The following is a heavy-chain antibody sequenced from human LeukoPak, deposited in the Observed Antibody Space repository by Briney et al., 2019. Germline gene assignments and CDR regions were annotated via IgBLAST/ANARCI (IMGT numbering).Heavy chain of an antibody. CDR1: GFTFGGYA. Sequence: PGGSLKLSCKASGFTFGGYAMTWVRQAPGKGLEWVSSISGGSEDSYYADSVKGRFTISRDNSRSTLYLQMDSLRADDTAVYYCGRTIAQYSNSWLYYFYGLDVWGQGTTVTVSS. CDR2: ISGGSEDS. CDR3: GRTIAQYSNSWLYYFYGLDV. J-gene: IGHJ6*02. V-gene: IGHV3-23*01. D-gene: IGHD6-13*01.